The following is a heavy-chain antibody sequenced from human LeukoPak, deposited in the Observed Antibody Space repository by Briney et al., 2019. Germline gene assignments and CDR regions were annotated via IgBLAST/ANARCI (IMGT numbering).Heavy chain of an antibody. CDR1: GFNFSSHW. J-gene: IGHJ4*02. CDR2: ISPSGSST. V-gene: IGHV3-21*01. CDR3: VRDALGESGAGGY. D-gene: IGHD3-10*01. Sequence: GGSLRLSCAASGFNFSSHWMHWVSQAPGKGLVWVASISPSGSSTFHADSVKGRFIISRDNARNSVSLQMSSLRAEDTAMYFCVRDALGESGAGGYWGQGTLVTVSS.